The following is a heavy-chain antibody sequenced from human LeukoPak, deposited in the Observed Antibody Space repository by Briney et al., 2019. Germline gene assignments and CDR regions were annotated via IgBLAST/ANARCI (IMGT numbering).Heavy chain of an antibody. D-gene: IGHD5-12*01. V-gene: IGHV4-59*01. CDR2: VAYSGST. CDR1: GGSTNSYY. J-gene: IGHJ5*02. CDR3: ARTVSGYYFNA. Sequence: PSETLSLTCTVPGGSTNSYYWSWIRQSPGKGLEWIGYVAYSGSTNYNPSHKSRVTISLDTSKNQFSLKLSSVTAADTAVYYCARTVSGYYFNAWGPGTLVTVSS.